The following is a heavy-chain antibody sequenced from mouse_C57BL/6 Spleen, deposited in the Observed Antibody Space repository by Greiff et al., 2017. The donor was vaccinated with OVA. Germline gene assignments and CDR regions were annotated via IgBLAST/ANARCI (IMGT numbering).Heavy chain of an antibody. Sequence: EVKLMESGPGLVKPSQSLSLTCSVTGYSITSGYYWNWIRQFPGNKLEWMGYISYDGSNNSNPSLKNRISITRDTSKNQFFLKLNSVTTEDTATYYCARGGDYYYGSSGWFAYWGQGTLVTVSA. V-gene: IGHV3-6*01. D-gene: IGHD1-1*01. J-gene: IGHJ3*01. CDR2: ISYDGSN. CDR1: GYSITSGYY. CDR3: ARGGDYYYGSSGWFAY.